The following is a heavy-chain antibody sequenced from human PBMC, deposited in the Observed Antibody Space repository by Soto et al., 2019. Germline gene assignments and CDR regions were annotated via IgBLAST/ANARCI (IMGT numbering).Heavy chain of an antibody. CDR1: GFTFSSYA. D-gene: IGHD2-2*01. Sequence: PRGSLRLSCAASGFTFSSYALRWVRQAPGKGLEWVSAISGSGGSTYYADSVKGRFTISRDNSKNTLYLQMNSLRAEDTAVYDCAKVSTRRPPNYWGQGTLVTVSS. CDR2: ISGSGGST. J-gene: IGHJ4*02. CDR3: AKVSTRRPPNY. V-gene: IGHV3-23*01.